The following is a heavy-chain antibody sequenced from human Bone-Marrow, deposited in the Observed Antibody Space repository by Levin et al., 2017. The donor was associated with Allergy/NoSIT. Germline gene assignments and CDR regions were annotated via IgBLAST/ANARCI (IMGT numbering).Heavy chain of an antibody. D-gene: IGHD2-15*01. CDR1: GYSISSGYY. CDR3: VRVKSAAQFCDF. J-gene: IGHJ4*02. CDR2: VYNGGST. V-gene: IGHV4-38-2*01. Sequence: SETLSLTCGVSGYSISSGYYWGWIRQPPGKGLEWIGHVYNGGSTHYTPSLKSRVTISLDTSRNQFSLNLRSVTAADTALYFCVRVKSAAQFCDFWGQGIQVTVSS.